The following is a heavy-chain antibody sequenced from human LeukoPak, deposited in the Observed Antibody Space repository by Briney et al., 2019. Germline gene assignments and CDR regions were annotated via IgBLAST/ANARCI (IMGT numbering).Heavy chain of an antibody. CDR2: INPNSGGT. CDR1: GYTFTGYY. V-gene: IGHV1-2*02. Sequence: ASVKVSCKASGYTFTGYYTHWVRQAPGQGLEWMGWINPNSGGTNYAQKFQGRVTMTRDTSISTAYMELSRLRSDDTAVYYCAEASVGSSSPFDYWGQGTLVTVSS. CDR3: AEASVGSSSPFDY. J-gene: IGHJ4*02. D-gene: IGHD6-6*01.